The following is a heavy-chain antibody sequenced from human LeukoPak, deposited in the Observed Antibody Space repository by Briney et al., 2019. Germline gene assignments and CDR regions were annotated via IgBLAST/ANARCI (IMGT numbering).Heavy chain of an antibody. J-gene: IGHJ5*02. Sequence: ASVKVSCKVSGYTLTELSMHWVRQAPGQGLEWMGRINPNSGGTNYAQKFQGRVTMTRDTSISTAYMELSRLRSDDTAVYYCARDPLYCSSTSCYTGHWFDPWGQGTLVTVSS. D-gene: IGHD2-2*02. CDR1: GYTLTELS. CDR3: ARDPLYCSSTSCYTGHWFDP. CDR2: INPNSGGT. V-gene: IGHV1-2*06.